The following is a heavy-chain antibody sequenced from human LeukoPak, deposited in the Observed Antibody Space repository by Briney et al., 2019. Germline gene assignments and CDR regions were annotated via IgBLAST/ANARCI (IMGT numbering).Heavy chain of an antibody. V-gene: IGHV4-39*01. D-gene: IGHD6-13*01. CDR3: ARREVYSSSYYTAFDI. CDR2: IYYSGST. CDR1: GGSISSSSYY. J-gene: IGHJ3*02. Sequence: KPSETLSLTCTVSGGSISSSSYYWGWIRQPPGKGLEWIGSIYYSGSTYYNPSLKSRVTISVDTSKNQFSLKLSSVTAADTAIYYCARREVYSSSYYTAFDIWGQGTMVTVSS.